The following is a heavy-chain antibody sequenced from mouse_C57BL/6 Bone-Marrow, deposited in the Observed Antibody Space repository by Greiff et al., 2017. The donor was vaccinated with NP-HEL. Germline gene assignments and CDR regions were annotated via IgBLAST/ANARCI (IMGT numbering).Heavy chain of an antibody. CDR3: AGGRVIYYDYSAGFAY. Sequence: EVQLQQSGPELVKPGASVKISCKASGYTFTDYYMNWVKQSHGKSLEWIGDINPNNGGTSYNQKFKGKATLTVDKSSSTAYMELRSLTSEDSAVYYGAGGRVIYYDYSAGFAYWGQGTLVTVSA. CDR2: INPNNGGT. D-gene: IGHD2-4*01. CDR1: GYTFTDYY. J-gene: IGHJ3*01. V-gene: IGHV1-26*01.